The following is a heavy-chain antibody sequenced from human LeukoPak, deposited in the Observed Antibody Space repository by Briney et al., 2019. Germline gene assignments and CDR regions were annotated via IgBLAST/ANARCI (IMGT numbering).Heavy chain of an antibody. CDR2: IYYSGST. Sequence: PSETLSLTCTVSGGSISSSSYYWGWIRQPPGKGLEWIGSIYYSGSTYYNPSLKSRVTISVDTSKNQFSLKLSSVTAADTAVYYCARFPNYDYVWGSPDNSSDYWGQGTLVTVSS. J-gene: IGHJ4*02. D-gene: IGHD3-16*01. CDR1: GGSISSSSYY. V-gene: IGHV4-39*01. CDR3: ARFPNYDYVWGSPDNSSDY.